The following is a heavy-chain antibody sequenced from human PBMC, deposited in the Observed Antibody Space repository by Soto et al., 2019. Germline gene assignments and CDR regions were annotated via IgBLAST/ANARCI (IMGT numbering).Heavy chain of an antibody. CDR3: ARVERGITIFGVVIPPFDY. Sequence: GGSLRLSCAASGFTFSSYAMSWVRQAPGKGLEWVSAISGSGGSTYYADSVKGRFTTSRDNSKNTLYLQMNSLRAEDTAVYYCARVERGITIFGVVIPPFDYWGQGTLVTVSS. D-gene: IGHD3-3*01. CDR2: ISGSGGST. V-gene: IGHV3-23*01. J-gene: IGHJ4*02. CDR1: GFTFSSYA.